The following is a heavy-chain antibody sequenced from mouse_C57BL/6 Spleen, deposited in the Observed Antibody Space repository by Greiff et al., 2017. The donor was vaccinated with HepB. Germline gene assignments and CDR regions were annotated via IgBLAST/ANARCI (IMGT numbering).Heavy chain of an antibody. CDR1: GFTFSSYA. V-gene: IGHV5-9-1*02. Sequence: EVKVVESGEGLVKPGGSLKLSCAASGFTFSSYAMSWVRQTPEKRLEWVAYISSGGDCIYYADTVKGRFTISRDNARNTLYLQMSSLKSEDTAMYYCTRDGLYDGYYVDYWGQGTTLTVSS. J-gene: IGHJ2*01. CDR3: TRDGLYDGYYVDY. D-gene: IGHD2-3*01. CDR2: ISSGGDCI.